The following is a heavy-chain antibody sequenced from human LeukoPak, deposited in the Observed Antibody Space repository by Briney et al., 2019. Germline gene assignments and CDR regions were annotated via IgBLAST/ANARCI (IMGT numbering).Heavy chain of an antibody. CDR2: TGTAGDT. D-gene: IGHD2-8*01. CDR1: GFTFSTYD. CDR3: ARQNRNGFDY. V-gene: IGHV3-13*01. Sequence: GGSLRLSCAASGFTFSTYDFHGVRQTTGKGLEWVSATGTAGDTWYSGSVKGRFTISRENAKSSMYLQMNSLRVGDTAVYYCARQNRNGFDYWGQGTLVTVSS. J-gene: IGHJ4*02.